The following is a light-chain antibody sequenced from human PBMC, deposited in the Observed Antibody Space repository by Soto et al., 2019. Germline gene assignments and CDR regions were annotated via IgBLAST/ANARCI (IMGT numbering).Light chain of an antibody. CDR1: QSVFYSSNNKNY. V-gene: IGKV4-1*01. J-gene: IGKJ1*01. CDR2: WAS. CDR3: PQYYRPWT. Sequence: DIVMTQSPDSLAVSLGERATINCKSSQSVFYSSNNKNYLAWYQQKPGQPPKLLIYWASTRESGAPDRFSGSGAGTDFTLTISSLQAEGVAVYYCPQYYRPWTFGQGTKVEIK.